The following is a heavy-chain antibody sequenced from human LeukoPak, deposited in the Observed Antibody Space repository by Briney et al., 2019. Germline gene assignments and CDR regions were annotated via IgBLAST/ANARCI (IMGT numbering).Heavy chain of an antibody. CDR1: GFTFSSYS. V-gene: IGHV3-21*01. J-gene: IGHJ6*03. CDR2: ISSSSSYI. CDR3: AREGFYYDSSGYYLRNNYYYYMDV. Sequence: PGGSLRLSCAASGFTFSSYSMNWVRQAPGKGLEWVSSISSSSSYIYYADSVKGRFTISRDNAKNSLYLQMNSLRAEDTAVYYCAREGFYYDSSGYYLRNNYYYYMDVWGKGTTVTVSS. D-gene: IGHD3-22*01.